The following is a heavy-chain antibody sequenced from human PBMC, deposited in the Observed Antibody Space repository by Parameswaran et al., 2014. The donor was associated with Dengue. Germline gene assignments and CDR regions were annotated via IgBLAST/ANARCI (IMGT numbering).Heavy chain of an antibody. J-gene: IGHJ4*02. D-gene: IGHD3-16*02. Sequence: VRQMPGKGLEWVGRIKSKTDGGTTDYAAPVKGRFTISRDDSKNTLYLQMNSLKTEDTAVYYCTTDSAPYDYVWGSYRYWGQGTLVTVSS. V-gene: IGHV3-15*01. CDR2: IKSKTDGGTT. CDR3: TTDSAPYDYVWGSYRY.